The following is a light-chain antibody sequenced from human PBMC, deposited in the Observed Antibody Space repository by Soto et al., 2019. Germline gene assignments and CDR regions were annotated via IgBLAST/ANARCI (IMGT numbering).Light chain of an antibody. CDR3: SSYTTSTTVV. J-gene: IGLJ1*01. Sequence: QSALTQPASVFGSPGQSVTFSCTGNSSEVGGYNFVSWYQQHPGKAPKLMIYEVSSRPSGVSNRFSGSKSGNTASLTISGLQPEDEADYYCSSYTTSTTVVFGTGTKLTVL. CDR1: SSEVGGYNF. CDR2: EVS. V-gene: IGLV2-14*03.